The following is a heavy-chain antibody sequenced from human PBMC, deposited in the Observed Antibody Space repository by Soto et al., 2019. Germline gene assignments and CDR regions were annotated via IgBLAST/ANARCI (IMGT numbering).Heavy chain of an antibody. Sequence: QVQLVQSGAEVKKPGASVRVSCKASGYSFTDYHIHWVRQAPGQGLEWLGRINPKSGGTSTAQKFQGWVTMTRDRSISTVYMELTRLRSDDTAVYFCARGHSTDCSNGVRSFFYNHEMDVWGQGTTVTVSS. J-gene: IGHJ6*01. D-gene: IGHD2-8*01. V-gene: IGHV1-2*04. CDR3: ARGHSTDCSNGVRSFFYNHEMDV. CDR2: INPKSGGT. CDR1: GYSFTDYH.